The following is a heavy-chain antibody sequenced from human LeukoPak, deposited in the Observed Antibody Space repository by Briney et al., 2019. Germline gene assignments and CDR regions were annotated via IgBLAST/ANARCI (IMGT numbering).Heavy chain of an antibody. J-gene: IGHJ4*02. V-gene: IGHV3-30*18. CDR1: GFSFSNYG. CDR2: ISFDGSNK. Sequence: PGGSLILSCAASGFSFSNYGMHWVRQAPGKGLEWVAVISFDGSNKYYVDSVKGRFTISRDNSKNTVYLQMSSLRADDTAVYYCAKNDCRGGQFDLWGQGALVTVSS. D-gene: IGHD2-15*01. CDR3: AKNDCRGGQFDL.